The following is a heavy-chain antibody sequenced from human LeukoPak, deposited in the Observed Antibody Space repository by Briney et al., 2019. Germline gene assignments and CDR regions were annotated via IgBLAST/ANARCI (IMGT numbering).Heavy chain of an antibody. V-gene: IGHV1-18*01. J-gene: IGHJ4*02. D-gene: IGHD3-10*01. CDR1: GYTFTSYG. CDR2: ISAYNGDT. CDR3: ARDRYGSGSPTYYFDY. Sequence: ASVKVSCKASGYTFTSYGISRVRQAPGQGLEWMGWISAYNGDTNYAQKLQGRVTMTTDTSTSTAYMELRSLRSDDTAVYYCARDRYGSGSPTYYFDYWGQGTLVTVSS.